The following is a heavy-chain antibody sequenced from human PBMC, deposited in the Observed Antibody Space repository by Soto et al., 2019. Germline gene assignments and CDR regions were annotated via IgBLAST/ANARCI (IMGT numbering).Heavy chain of an antibody. CDR3: AVDSRSSTSCDDAFDI. CDR1: GGTFSSYT. J-gene: IGHJ3*02. CDR2: IIPILGIA. D-gene: IGHD2-2*01. V-gene: IGHV1-69*02. Sequence: SVKVSCKASGGTFSSYTISWVREDAGQGLEWMGRIIPILGIANYAQKFQGRVTITADKSTSTAYMELSSLRSEDTAVYYCAVDSRSSTSCDDAFDIWGQGTMVTVSS.